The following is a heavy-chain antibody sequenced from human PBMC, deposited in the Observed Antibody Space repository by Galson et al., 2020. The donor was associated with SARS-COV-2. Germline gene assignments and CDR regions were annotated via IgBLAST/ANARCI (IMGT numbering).Heavy chain of an antibody. Sequence: GESLKISCAASGFIFSSYEMNWVRQAPGKGLEWVSYMSSSGSTTYYADSVKGRFTVSRDNSKNTLFLQMNSLRAEDSAVYYCAKDRSCVATPCARNYYYMDVWGNGTTVTVSS. V-gene: IGHV3-48*03. CDR2: MSSSGSTT. J-gene: IGHJ6*03. CDR3: AKDRSCVATPCARNYYYMDV. D-gene: IGHD2-15*01. CDR1: GFIFSSYE.